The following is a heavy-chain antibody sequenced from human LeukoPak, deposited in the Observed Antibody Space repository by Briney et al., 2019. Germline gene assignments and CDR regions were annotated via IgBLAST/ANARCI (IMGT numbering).Heavy chain of an antibody. V-gene: IGHV1-69*05. CDR3: ARGPYNWNDGRYFDY. CDR1: GGTFSSYA. J-gene: IGHJ4*02. CDR2: IIPIFGTA. Sequence: SVKVSCKASGGTFSSYAISWVQQAPGQGLEWMGGIIPIFGTANYAQKFQGRVTITTDESTSTAYMELSSLRSEDTAVYYCARGPYNWNDGRYFDYWGQGTLVTVSS. D-gene: IGHD1-20*01.